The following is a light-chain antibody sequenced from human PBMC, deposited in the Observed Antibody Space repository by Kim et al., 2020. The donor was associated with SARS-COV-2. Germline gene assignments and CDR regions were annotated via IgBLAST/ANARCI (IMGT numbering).Light chain of an antibody. CDR1: NRDIGSYNF. V-gene: IGLV2-23*01. CDR3: CSYAGTATWYV. CDR2: EAS. J-gene: IGLJ1*01. Sequence: QSITISCTGSNRDIGSYNFVSWYQQLPGKAPQLILFEASKRPSGVSNRFSGSKSGTTASLTISGLQPEDEADYFCCSYAGTATWYVFGSGTKVTVL.